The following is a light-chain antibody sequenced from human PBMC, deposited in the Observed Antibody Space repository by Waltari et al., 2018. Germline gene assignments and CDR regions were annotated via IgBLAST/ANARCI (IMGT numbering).Light chain of an antibody. CDR1: QSINSY. Sequence: DIQMTQSPSSLSASIGDRVTITYRASQSINSYLNWYQQKPGKAPKVLIFAASGLQSGVPSRFSGSGSGTDFTLTISSLQPEDFATYSCQQSYRTPLTFGGWTKVEIK. CDR2: AAS. V-gene: IGKV1-39*01. CDR3: QQSYRTPLT. J-gene: IGKJ4*01.